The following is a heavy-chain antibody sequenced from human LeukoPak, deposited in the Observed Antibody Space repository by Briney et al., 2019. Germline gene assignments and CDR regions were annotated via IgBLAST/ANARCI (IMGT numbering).Heavy chain of an antibody. V-gene: IGHV1-69*13. CDR1: GGTFSSYA. J-gene: IGHJ4*02. Sequence: SVKVSCKASGGTFSSYAISWVRQAPGQGLEWMGGIIPIFGTANYAQKFQGRVTITADESTSTAYMELSSLRSEDTAVYYCARDPNPYSNYDIRYFDYWGQGTLVTVSS. D-gene: IGHD3-9*01. CDR2: IIPIFGTA. CDR3: ARDPNPYSNYDIRYFDY.